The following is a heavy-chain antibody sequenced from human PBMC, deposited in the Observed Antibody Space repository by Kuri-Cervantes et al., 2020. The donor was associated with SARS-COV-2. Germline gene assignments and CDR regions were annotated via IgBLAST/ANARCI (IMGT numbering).Heavy chain of an antibody. D-gene: IGHD6-19*01. J-gene: IGHJ4*02. CDR3: ARSSNGWSCDS. CDR1: GGSFSGLY. Sequence: SETLSLTCAVHGGSFSGLYWSWIRQPPGKGLEWIGEINHSGSTNYKPSLKSRVTISVDTSKNQFSLKLSSVTAADTAVYYCARSSNGWSCDSWGQGTLVTVSS. V-gene: IGHV4-34*01. CDR2: INHSGST.